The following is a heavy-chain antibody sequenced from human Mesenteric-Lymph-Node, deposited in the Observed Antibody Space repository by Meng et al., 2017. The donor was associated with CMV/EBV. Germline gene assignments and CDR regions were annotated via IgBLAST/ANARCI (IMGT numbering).Heavy chain of an antibody. Sequence: SETLSLTCTVSGGSISRYYWSWIRQPPGKGLEWIGYISYSGSTDYNPSLKSRVTISVDTSKNQFSLKLSSVTAADTAVYYCARRWEGNTWFDYWGQGTLVTVSS. CDR1: GGSISRYY. J-gene: IGHJ4*02. V-gene: IGHV4-59*01. CDR3: ARRWEGNTWFDY. D-gene: IGHD1-26*01. CDR2: ISYSGST.